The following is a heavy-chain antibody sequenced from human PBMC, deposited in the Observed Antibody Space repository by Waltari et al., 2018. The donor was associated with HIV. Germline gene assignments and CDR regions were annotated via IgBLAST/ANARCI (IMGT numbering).Heavy chain of an antibody. CDR1: GFNFRCYW. Sequence: EVQLVESGGGLVQPGGSLRLSGGASGFNFRCYWMSWVRQAPGKGLEWVANIKQDGGEKYYVDSVKGRFAISRDNAQNSLYLQMNNLRAEDTAVYFCATSRTFDYWGQGTLVTVSS. V-gene: IGHV3-7*01. J-gene: IGHJ4*02. CDR2: IKQDGGEK. D-gene: IGHD2-2*01. CDR3: ATSRTFDY.